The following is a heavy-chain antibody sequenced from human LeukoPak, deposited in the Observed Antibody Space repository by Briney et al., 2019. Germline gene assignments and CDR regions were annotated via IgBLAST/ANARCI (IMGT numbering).Heavy chain of an antibody. V-gene: IGHV3-15*01. J-gene: IGHJ5*02. CDR2: IRRNSDGGTI. Sequence: PGGSLRLSCAASGFAFSIYGMGWVRQAPGKGLEWVGRIRRNSDGGTIDYAAPVKGRFALSRDDSKNTLYLHMSSLQTEDTAVYYCATDFYDTTWGQGTLVTVSS. CDR3: ATDFYDTT. CDR1: GFAFSIYG. D-gene: IGHD3-22*01.